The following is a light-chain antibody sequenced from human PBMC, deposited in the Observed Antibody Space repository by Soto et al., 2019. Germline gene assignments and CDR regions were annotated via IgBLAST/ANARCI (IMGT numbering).Light chain of an antibody. CDR2: DVS. J-gene: IGLJ2*01. CDR3: SSFTNSSTLVG. Sequence: QSALTQPASVSGSPGQSITISCTGTSSDIAYYNYVSWYQQHPGKAPKLMIYDVSNRPSGVSNRFSGSKSGNTASLTISGLQAEDEADYYCSSFTNSSTLVGFGGGTKLTVL. CDR1: SSDIAYYNY. V-gene: IGLV2-14*01.